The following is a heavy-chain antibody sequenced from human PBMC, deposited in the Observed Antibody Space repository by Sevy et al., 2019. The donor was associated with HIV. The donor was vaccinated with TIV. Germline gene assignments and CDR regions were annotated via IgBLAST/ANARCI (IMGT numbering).Heavy chain of an antibody. CDR3: GRAGAFETYDS. J-gene: IGHJ4*02. D-gene: IGHD3-10*01. CDR1: GFNFNKYG. CDR2: IKGDGSEK. Sequence: GGSLRLSCAASGFNFNKYGMRWVRQAPGKGLEYVASIKGDGSEKYYMDSVKGRFTISRDNAENSVYLQMNSLRAEDTAVYHCGRAGAFETYDSWGQGTLVTVSS. V-gene: IGHV3-7*01.